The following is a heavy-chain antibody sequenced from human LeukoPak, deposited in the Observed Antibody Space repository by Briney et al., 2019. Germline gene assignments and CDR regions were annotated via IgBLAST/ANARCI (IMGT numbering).Heavy chain of an antibody. CDR2: IYYSGST. CDR3: ARGHDYFDY. Sequence: SETLSLTCTVSGGTISSYYWSWIREPPGKGLEWIGYIYYSGSTNYNPSLKSRVTISVDTSKNQFSLNLSSVTAADTAVFYCARGHDYFDYWGQGTLVTVSS. V-gene: IGHV4-59*08. CDR1: GGTISSYY. J-gene: IGHJ4*02.